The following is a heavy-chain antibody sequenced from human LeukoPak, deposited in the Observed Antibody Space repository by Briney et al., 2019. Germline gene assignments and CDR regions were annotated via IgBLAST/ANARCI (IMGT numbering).Heavy chain of an antibody. CDR2: ISSNGGST. CDR1: GFTFSSYA. J-gene: IGHJ1*01. V-gene: IGHV3-64D*09. Sequence: GGSLRLSCSASGFTFSSYAMHWVRQAPGKGLEYVSAISSNGGSTYYADSVKGRFTISRDNSKNTLYLQMSSLRAEDTAVYYCVKGQRYYDSSGYYSIEYFQHWGQGTLVTASS. CDR3: VKGQRYYDSSGYYSIEYFQH. D-gene: IGHD3-22*01.